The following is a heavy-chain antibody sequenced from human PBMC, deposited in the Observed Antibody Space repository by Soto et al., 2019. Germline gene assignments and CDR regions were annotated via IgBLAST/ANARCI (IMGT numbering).Heavy chain of an antibody. CDR3: ARLGVAGTRYGLDV. Sequence: EGQLVESGGGLVQPGGSLRLSFAASGFTFSNYWIHWVRQTPAKGLVWVSRINGDGSITSYADSVRGRFTISRDDARDTLSLQMNSLRVEDTAVYYCARLGVAGTRYGLDVW. J-gene: IGHJ6*01. D-gene: IGHD6-19*01. CDR1: GFTFSNYW. CDR2: INGDGSIT. V-gene: IGHV3-74*01.